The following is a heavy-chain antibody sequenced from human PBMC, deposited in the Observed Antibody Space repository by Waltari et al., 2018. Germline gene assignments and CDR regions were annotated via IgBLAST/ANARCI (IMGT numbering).Heavy chain of an antibody. J-gene: IGHJ6*03. CDR1: GGTFSSYA. CDR2: IIPIFGTA. D-gene: IGHD2-2*01. Sequence: QVQLVQSGAEVKKPGSSVKVSCKASGGTFSSYAISWVRQAPGQGLEWMGGIIPIFGTANYAQKFQGRVTITADESTSTAYMELSSLRSEDTAVYYCARVIRSTSLKYYYYYMDVWGKGTTVTVSS. V-gene: IGHV1-69*01. CDR3: ARVIRSTSLKYYYYYMDV.